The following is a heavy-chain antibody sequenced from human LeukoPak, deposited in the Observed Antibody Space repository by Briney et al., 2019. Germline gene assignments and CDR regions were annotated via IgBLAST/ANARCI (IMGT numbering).Heavy chain of an antibody. J-gene: IGHJ4*02. CDR2: ISYDGSNK. Sequence: PGGSLRLSCAASGFTFSSYGMHWVRQAPGKGLEWVAVISYDGSNKYYADSVKGRFTISRDNSKNTLYLQMNSLRAEDTAVYYCAKEFGYCSGGSCPLGEQLWLPPFDYWGQGALVTVSS. CDR1: GFTFSSYG. D-gene: IGHD2-15*01. CDR3: AKEFGYCSGGSCPLGEQLWLPPFDY. V-gene: IGHV3-30*18.